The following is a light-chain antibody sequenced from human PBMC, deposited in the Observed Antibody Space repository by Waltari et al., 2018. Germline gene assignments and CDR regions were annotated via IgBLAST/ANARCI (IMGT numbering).Light chain of an antibody. CDR1: QDIRNF. Sequence: IQMTQSPSSLSASVGDRVTITCRASQDIRNFLAWFQQSPGKAPKSLVYAASTLEDGVPSKFSASGLGTDFTLTIDSLQPEDFGTYYCQQYHTYPFTFGGGTKVDIK. J-gene: IGKJ4*01. CDR2: AAS. V-gene: IGKV1-16*02. CDR3: QQYHTYPFT.